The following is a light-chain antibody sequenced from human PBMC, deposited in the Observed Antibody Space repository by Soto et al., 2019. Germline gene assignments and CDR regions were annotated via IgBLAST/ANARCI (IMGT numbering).Light chain of an antibody. V-gene: IGLV4-69*01. CDR1: SGHSNYA. Sequence: QPVLTQSPSASASLGDSVKLTCTLSSGHSNYAIAWHQQQPEQGPRYLMKLNRDGSHSKGDGIPNRFSGSSSGAERYLTISSLQYEDEADYYCQNWGTGIVIFGGGTKLTVL. J-gene: IGLJ2*01. CDR3: QNWGTGIVI. CDR2: LNRDGSH.